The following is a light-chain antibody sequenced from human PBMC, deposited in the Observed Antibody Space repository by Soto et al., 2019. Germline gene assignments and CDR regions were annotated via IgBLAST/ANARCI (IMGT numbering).Light chain of an antibody. CDR2: EGS. CDR1: STDVGRFDL. Sequence: QSALTQPASVSGSPGQSITISCSGTSTDVGRFDLVSWYQQHPGKAPKLMIFEGSKRASGVSNRFSGSTSGNTASLTISGLQAEDESDYYCSSYTTTITVFGGGTKLTVL. V-gene: IGLV2-14*02. J-gene: IGLJ3*02. CDR3: SSYTTTITV.